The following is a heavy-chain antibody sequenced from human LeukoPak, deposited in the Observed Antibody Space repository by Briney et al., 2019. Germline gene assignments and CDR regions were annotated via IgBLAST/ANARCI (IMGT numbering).Heavy chain of an antibody. J-gene: IGHJ3*02. V-gene: IGHV4-39*01. CDR1: GGSISSSSYY. CDR3: ARPPYCNSASCYRAFDI. Sequence: SETLSLTCTVSGGSISSSSYYWGWIRQPPGKGLEWIGSIYYSGSTYYNPSLKSRVTISVDTSKNQFSLKLNSVSAADTAVYYCARPPYCNSASCYRAFDIWAKGQWSTSVQ. CDR2: IYYSGST. D-gene: IGHD2-2*01.